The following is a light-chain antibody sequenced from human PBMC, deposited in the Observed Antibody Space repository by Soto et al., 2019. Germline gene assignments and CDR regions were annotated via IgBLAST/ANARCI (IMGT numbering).Light chain of an antibody. J-gene: IGKJ1*01. CDR2: LGS. V-gene: IGKV2-28*01. CDR3: MQALQTPLT. Sequence: EIVMTQSPLSLPVTPGEPASISCRSSQSLLHSNGYNYVDWYLQKPGQSPQVLIYLGSYRASGVPDRFSGSGSGTDFTLTISTVEAEDVGFYYCMQALQTPLTCGQGTKVEIK. CDR1: QSLLHSNGYNY.